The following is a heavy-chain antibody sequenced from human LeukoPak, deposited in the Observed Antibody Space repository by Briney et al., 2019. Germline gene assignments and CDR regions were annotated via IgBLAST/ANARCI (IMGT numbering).Heavy chain of an antibody. Sequence: PGGSLRLSCAASGFTVSGKYMRWVRQAPGKGLECVSVIYSGGSTYYADSVKGRFTISRDNSKNTLSLQMSSLRAEDTAVYYCASAAAAAWSYFDYWGQGTLVTVSS. CDR1: GFTVSGKY. D-gene: IGHD6-13*01. V-gene: IGHV3-53*01. CDR3: ASAAAAAWSYFDY. J-gene: IGHJ4*02. CDR2: IYSGGST.